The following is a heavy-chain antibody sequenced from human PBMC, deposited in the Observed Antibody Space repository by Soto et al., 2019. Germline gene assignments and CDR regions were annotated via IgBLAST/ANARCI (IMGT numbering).Heavy chain of an antibody. Sequence: ASETLSLTCTVSGGSISSYYWSWIRQPPGKGLEWIGYIYYTGSTNYKSSLKSRVTISVDTSKNQFSLKLSSVTAADTAVYYCERAPPNSDFWSDYPKWFDPWGQGTLVTVSA. CDR3: ERAPPNSDFWSDYPKWFDP. V-gene: IGHV4-59*01. J-gene: IGHJ5*02. D-gene: IGHD3-3*01. CDR2: IYYTGST. CDR1: GGSISSYY.